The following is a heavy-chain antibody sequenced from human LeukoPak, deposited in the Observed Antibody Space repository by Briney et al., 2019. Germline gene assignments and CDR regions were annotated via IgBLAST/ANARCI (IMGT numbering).Heavy chain of an antibody. J-gene: IGHJ4*02. CDR3: ARGRDVY. CDR2: ISYDGSNK. Sequence: PGRSLRLSCAASGFTFSSYAMHWVRQAPGKGLEWVAVISYDGSNKYYADSVKGRFTISRDNSKNTLYLQMNSLRAEDTAVYYCARGRDVYWGQGTLVTVSS. CDR1: GFTFSSYA. V-gene: IGHV3-30-3*01.